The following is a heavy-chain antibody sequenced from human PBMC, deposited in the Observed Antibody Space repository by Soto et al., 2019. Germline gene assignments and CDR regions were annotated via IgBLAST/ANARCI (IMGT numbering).Heavy chain of an antibody. V-gene: IGHV3-7*01. CDR3: ARILGYCSSTSCYAGGTFDY. CDR1: GFTFSSYW. D-gene: IGHD2-2*01. Sequence: GGSLRLSCAASGFTFSSYWMSWVRQAPGKGLEWVANIKQDGSEKYYVDSVKGRFTISRDNAKNSLYLQMNSLRAEDTAVYYCARILGYCSSTSCYAGGTFDYWGQGTLVTVSS. CDR2: IKQDGSEK. J-gene: IGHJ4*02.